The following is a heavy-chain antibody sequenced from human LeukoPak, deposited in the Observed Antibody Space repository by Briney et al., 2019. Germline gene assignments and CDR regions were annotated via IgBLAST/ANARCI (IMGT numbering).Heavy chain of an antibody. CDR3: AREITIFGVVIGLDY. V-gene: IGHV3-7*01. CDR1: GFTFSSSW. Sequence: PGGSLRLSCAASGFTFSSSWMSWVRQAPGKGLEWVTNIKPDGSEKYYVDSVKGRFTISRDNAKNSLYLQMNSLRAEDTAVYYCAREITIFGVVIGLDYWGQGTLVTVSS. CDR2: IKPDGSEK. J-gene: IGHJ4*02. D-gene: IGHD3-3*01.